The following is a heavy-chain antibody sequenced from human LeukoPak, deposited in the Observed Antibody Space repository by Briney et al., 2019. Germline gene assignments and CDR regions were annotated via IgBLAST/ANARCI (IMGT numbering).Heavy chain of an antibody. CDR2: VDYTGTT. CDR3: ARGASRGSLYWFFDL. CDR1: GGSIGKFY. D-gene: IGHD2-2*01. V-gene: IGHV4-59*01. J-gene: IGHJ2*01. Sequence: PSETLSLTCTVSGGSIGKFYRHWIRQPPGKRLEWIGYVDYTGTTNYNPSLQSRVTISVDTSMNRLSLNLRSISAADTAVYFCARGASRGSLYWFFDLWGRGTLLTVSS.